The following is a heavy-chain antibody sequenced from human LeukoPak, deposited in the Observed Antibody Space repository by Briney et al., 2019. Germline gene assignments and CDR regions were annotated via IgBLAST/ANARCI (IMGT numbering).Heavy chain of an antibody. Sequence: SETLSLTCAVYGGSFSGYYWSWIRQPAGKGLEWIGEINQSGSTNYNPSLKSRVNIPVDTSKNQFSLNLSSVTAADTAVYYCARQFFQVRKRYYYYMDVWGKGTTVTVSS. CDR1: GGSFSGYY. CDR2: INQSGST. V-gene: IGHV4-34*01. D-gene: IGHD5-24*01. CDR3: ARQFFQVRKRYYYYMDV. J-gene: IGHJ6*03.